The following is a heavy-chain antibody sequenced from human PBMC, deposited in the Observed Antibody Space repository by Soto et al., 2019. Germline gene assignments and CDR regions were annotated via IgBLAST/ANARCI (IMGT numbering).Heavy chain of an antibody. D-gene: IGHD3-3*01. J-gene: IGHJ5*02. CDR3: ARAYYDFWSGYWRWFDP. CDR1: GGSVSSGSYY. CDR2: IYYSGST. V-gene: IGHV4-61*01. Sequence: SETLSLTCTVSGGSVSSGSYYWSWIRQPPGKGLEWIGHIYYSGSTNYNPSLKSRVTISVDTSKNQFSLKLSSVTAADTAVYYCARAYYDFWSGYWRWFDPWGQGTLVTVSS.